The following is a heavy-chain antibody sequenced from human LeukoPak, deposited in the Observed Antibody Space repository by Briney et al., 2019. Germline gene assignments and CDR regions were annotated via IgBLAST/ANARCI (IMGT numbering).Heavy chain of an antibody. J-gene: IGHJ4*02. CDR2: IYPGDSDT. V-gene: IGHV5-51*01. CDR1: GYSFTNYW. Sequence: GESLKISCKGSGYSFTNYWIGWVRQMPGKGLEWIGNIYPGDSDTRYSPSFQGQVTISADKSISTAYLQWSSLKASDTAMYYCARQFSGFHYYFDYWGQGTLVTVSS. D-gene: IGHD5-12*01. CDR3: ARQFSGFHYYFDY.